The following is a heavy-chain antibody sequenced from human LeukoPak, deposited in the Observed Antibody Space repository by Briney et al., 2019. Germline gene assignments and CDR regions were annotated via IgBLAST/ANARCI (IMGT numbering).Heavy chain of an antibody. CDR3: ARDQQVGGNYYYLDY. D-gene: IGHD3-10*01. CDR2: ISYDGHYK. Sequence: GRSLRLSCAAPGFSFSDYSMHWVRQAPGKGLEWVAFISYDGHYKYYADSVNGRFTISRDNSKNTLYLQMNSLRPEDTAVYFCARDQQVGGNYYYLDYWGQGTLVTVSS. CDR1: GFSFSDYS. J-gene: IGHJ4*02. V-gene: IGHV3-30*04.